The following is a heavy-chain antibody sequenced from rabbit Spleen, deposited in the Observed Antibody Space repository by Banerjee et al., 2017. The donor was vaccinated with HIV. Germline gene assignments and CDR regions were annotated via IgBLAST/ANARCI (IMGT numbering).Heavy chain of an antibody. CDR1: GFSFSSSYY. D-gene: IGHD2-1*01. CDR2: IYAGSSGST. CDR3: ARGSATMTMVIIGFYLSL. J-gene: IGHJ4*01. Sequence: QEQLVESGGGLVKPEGSLKLTCTASGFSFSSSYYMCWVRQAPGKGLEWIACIYAGSSGSTYYASWAKGRFTISKTSSTTVTLQMTSLTAADTATYFCARGSATMTMVIIGFYLSLWGPGTLVTVS. V-gene: IGHV1S45*01.